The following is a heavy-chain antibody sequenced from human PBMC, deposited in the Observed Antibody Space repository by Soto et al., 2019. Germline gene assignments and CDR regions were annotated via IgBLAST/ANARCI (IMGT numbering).Heavy chain of an antibody. Sequence: PSETLSLTCAVYGGSFSGYYWSWIRQPPGKGLEWIGEINHSGSTNYNPSLKSRVTISVDTSKNQFSLKLSSVTAADTAVYYCARGSLLGPGVKGPDGSGRVQNYYHYYMAVWGKGTTVTVSS. V-gene: IGHV4-34*01. CDR3: ARGSLLGPGVKGPDGSGRVQNYYHYYMAV. CDR2: INHSGST. CDR1: GGSFSGYY. J-gene: IGHJ6*03. D-gene: IGHD3-10*01.